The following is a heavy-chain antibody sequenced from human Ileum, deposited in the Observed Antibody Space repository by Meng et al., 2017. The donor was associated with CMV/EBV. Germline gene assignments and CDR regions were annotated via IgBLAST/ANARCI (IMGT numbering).Heavy chain of an antibody. CDR3: ARIIVSRGYSFDY. V-gene: IGHV1-2*02. Sequence: QVQLVQSGAEMKNPWASVKVSCKTSGYTFTNNIMNWVRQAPGQGLEWMGWINPNSGSTNYAQKFQGRVTMTRDTSISTAYMELNRLTSDDTAMYFCARIIVSRGYSFDYWGQGTLVTVSS. J-gene: IGHJ4*02. CDR1: GYTFTNNI. CDR2: INPNSGST. D-gene: IGHD5-18*01.